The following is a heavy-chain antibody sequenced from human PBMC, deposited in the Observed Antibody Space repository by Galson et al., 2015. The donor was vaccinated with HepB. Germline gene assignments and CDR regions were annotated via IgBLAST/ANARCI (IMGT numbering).Heavy chain of an antibody. CDR3: ARDSGAYCGGDCYSYYYYYYGLDV. CDR2: IKQDGSEK. D-gene: IGHD2-21*02. V-gene: IGHV3-7*03. CDR1: GFTFSSYW. Sequence: SLSLSCAASGFTFSSYWMSWVRQAPGKGLERVANIKQDGSEKYYVDSVKGRFTISRDNAKNSLYLQMNRLRAEDTAVYYCARDSGAYCGGDCYSYYYYYYGLDVWGQGTTVTVSS. J-gene: IGHJ6*02.